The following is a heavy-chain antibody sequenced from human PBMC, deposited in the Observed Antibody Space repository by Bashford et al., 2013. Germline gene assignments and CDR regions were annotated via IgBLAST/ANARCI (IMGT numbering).Heavy chain of an antibody. D-gene: IGHD3-10*01. Sequence: VRQAPGQGLEWMGGIIPIFGTANYAQKFQGRVTITADESTSTAYMELSSLRSEDTAVYYCARDSGFGFGELSDYWGQGTLVTVSS. J-gene: IGHJ4*02. V-gene: IGHV1-69*01. CDR3: ARDSGFGFGELSDY. CDR2: IIPIFGTA.